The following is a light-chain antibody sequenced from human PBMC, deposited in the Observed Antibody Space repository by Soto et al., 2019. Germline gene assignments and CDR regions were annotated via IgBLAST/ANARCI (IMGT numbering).Light chain of an antibody. J-gene: IGKJ1*01. CDR1: QSITNY. CDR3: HQYNSYWT. V-gene: IGKV1-39*01. CDR2: AAS. Sequence: DIQMTQSPSSLSASVGDRVTITCRASQSITNYLNWYQQKPGKAPKLLIYAASILQSGVPSRFSGSGSGTGFSLTISSLQPDDFATYYCHQYNSYWTFGQGTKVDIK.